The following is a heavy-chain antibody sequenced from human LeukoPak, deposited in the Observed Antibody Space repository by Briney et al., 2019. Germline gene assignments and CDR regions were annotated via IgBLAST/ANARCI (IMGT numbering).Heavy chain of an antibody. D-gene: IGHD4-17*01. CDR2: IWYDGSNK. CDR1: GFTFSSYG. V-gene: IGHV3-33*01. CDR3: ARDNGGDYVLNY. J-gene: IGHJ4*02. Sequence: PGGSLRLSCAASGFTFSSYGMHWVRQAPGKGLEWVAVIWYDGSNKYYADSVKGRFTISRDNSKNTLYLQMNSLRAEDTAVYYCARDNGGDYVLNYWGQGTLVTVSS.